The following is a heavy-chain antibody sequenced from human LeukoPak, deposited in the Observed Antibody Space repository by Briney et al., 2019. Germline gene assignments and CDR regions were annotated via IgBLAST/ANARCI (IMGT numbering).Heavy chain of an antibody. CDR3: AREMGITIFGVVILYYFDY. J-gene: IGHJ4*02. D-gene: IGHD3-3*01. V-gene: IGHV4-4*07. Sequence: SETLSLTCTVSGGFISSYYWSWIRQPAGKGLEWIGRIYTSGSTNYNPSLKSRVTMSVDTSKNQFSLKLSSVTAADTAVYYCAREMGITIFGVVILYYFDYWGQGTLVTVSS. CDR1: GGFISSYY. CDR2: IYTSGST.